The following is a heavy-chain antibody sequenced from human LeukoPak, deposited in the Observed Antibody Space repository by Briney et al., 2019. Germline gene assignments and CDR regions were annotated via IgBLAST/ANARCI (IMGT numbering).Heavy chain of an antibody. D-gene: IGHD1-14*01. Sequence: ASVKVSCKVSGYTLSELSMHWVRQAPGKGLEWMGGFDPEDGETIYAQKFQGRVTMTKDTSTDTAYMELSSLRSEDTAVYYCATGRTHDYWGQGTLVTVSS. CDR2: FDPEDGET. J-gene: IGHJ4*02. CDR3: ATGRTHDY. V-gene: IGHV1-24*01. CDR1: GYTLSELS.